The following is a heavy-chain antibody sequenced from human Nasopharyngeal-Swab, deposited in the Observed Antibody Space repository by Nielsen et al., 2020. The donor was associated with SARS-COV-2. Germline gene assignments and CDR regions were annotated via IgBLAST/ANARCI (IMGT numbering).Heavy chain of an antibody. CDR3: ASQGGCSGWYSSAFCYYMDV. CDR1: GFTFSSYA. V-gene: IGHV3-30*04. D-gene: IGHD6-19*01. Sequence: SLKISCAASGFTFSSYAMHWVRQAPGKGLEWVAVISYDGSNKYYADSVKGRFTISRDNSKNTLYLQMNSLRAEDTAVYYCASQGGCSGWYSSAFCYYMDVWGKGTTVTVSS. CDR2: ISYDGSNK. J-gene: IGHJ6*03.